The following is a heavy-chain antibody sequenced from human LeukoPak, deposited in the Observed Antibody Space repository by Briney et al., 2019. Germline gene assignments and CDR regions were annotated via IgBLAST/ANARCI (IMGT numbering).Heavy chain of an antibody. Sequence: PGGSLRLSCAASGFTFSSYAMSWVRQAPGKGLEWVSAISGSGDSTYYADSVKGRFTISRDNSKNTLYLQMNSLRAEDTAVYYCAKEGVDYYDSSGYYYFDYWGQGTLVTVSS. CDR2: ISGSGDST. J-gene: IGHJ4*02. D-gene: IGHD3-22*01. V-gene: IGHV3-23*01. CDR1: GFTFSSYA. CDR3: AKEGVDYYDSSGYYYFDY.